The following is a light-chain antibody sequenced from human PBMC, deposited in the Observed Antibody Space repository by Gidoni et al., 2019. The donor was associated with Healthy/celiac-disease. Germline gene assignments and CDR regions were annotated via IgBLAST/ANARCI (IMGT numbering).Light chain of an antibody. CDR3: QQRSNWPPLFT. Sequence: IVLTQSPATLSLSPGERATLSCRASQRVSSYLAWYQQKPGQAPRLLIYDASNRATGIPARFSGSGAGTDFTLTISSLEPEDFAVYYCQQRSNWPPLFTFGPGTKVDIK. J-gene: IGKJ3*01. CDR1: QRVSSY. V-gene: IGKV3-11*01. CDR2: DAS.